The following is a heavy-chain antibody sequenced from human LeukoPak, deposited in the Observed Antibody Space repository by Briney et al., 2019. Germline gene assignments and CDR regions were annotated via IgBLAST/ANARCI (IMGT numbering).Heavy chain of an antibody. J-gene: IGHJ5*02. CDR2: INPSGGST. CDR1: GYTFTSYY. D-gene: IGHD2-2*01. CDR3: ARAPAAQNWFDP. Sequence: ASVEVSCKASGYTFTSYYMHWVRQAPGQGLEWMGIINPSGGSTSYAQKFQGSVTMTRDTSTSTVYMELSSLRSEDTAVYYCARAPAAQNWFDPWGQGTLVTVSS. V-gene: IGHV1-46*01.